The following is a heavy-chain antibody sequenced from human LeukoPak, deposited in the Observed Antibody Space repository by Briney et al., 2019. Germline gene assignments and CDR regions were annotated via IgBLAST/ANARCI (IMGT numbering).Heavy chain of an antibody. CDR1: GGSISRYY. J-gene: IGHJ4*02. Sequence: PSETLSLTCTVSGGSISRYYWSWIRQPPGKGLEWIGYIYYSGSTYYNPSLKSRVTISVDTSKNQFSLKLSSVTAADTAVYYCARTGGTIDYWGQGTLVTVSS. CDR2: IYYSGST. D-gene: IGHD2-8*02. CDR3: ARTGGTIDY. V-gene: IGHV4-30-4*01.